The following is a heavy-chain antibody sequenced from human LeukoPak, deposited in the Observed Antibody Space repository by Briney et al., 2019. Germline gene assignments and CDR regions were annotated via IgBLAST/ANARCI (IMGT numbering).Heavy chain of an antibody. CDR3: ARAPPLPGREGVNSFDY. CDR1: GGSISSYY. J-gene: IGHJ4*02. D-gene: IGHD3-3*01. V-gene: IGHV4-59*01. Sequence: SETLSLTCTVSGGSISSYYWSWIRQPPGKGLEWIGYIYYSGSTNYSPSLKSRVTISVDTSKNQFSLKLSSVTAADTAVYYCARAPPLPGREGVNSFDYWGQGTLVTVSS. CDR2: IYYSGST.